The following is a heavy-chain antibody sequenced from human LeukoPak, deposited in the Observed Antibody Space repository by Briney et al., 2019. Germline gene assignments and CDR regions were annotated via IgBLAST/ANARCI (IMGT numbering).Heavy chain of an antibody. CDR1: GFTFSSYT. D-gene: IGHD2-21*02. J-gene: IGHJ4*02. V-gene: IGHV3-23*01. CDR2: ISGSGGST. Sequence: GGSLRLSCAASGFTFSSYTMNWVRQAPGKGLEWVSAISGSGGSTYYADSVKGRFTISRDNSKNTLYLQMNSLRAEDTAVYYCACALAYCGGDCYSPQYYFDYWGQGTLVTVSS. CDR3: ACALAYCGGDCYSPQYYFDY.